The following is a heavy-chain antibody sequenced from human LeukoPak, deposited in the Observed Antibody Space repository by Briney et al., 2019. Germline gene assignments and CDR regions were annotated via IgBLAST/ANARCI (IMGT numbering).Heavy chain of an antibody. V-gene: IGHV3-48*04. CDR2: ISSSSSTV. Sequence: GGSLRLSCAASGFTFRSYTMNWVRQAPGKGLEWISFISSSSSTVYYADSVKGRFTISRDNAKNSLYLQMNSLRAEDTAVYYCARDLSFGFYYGMDVWGQGTTVTVSS. CDR1: GFTFRSYT. J-gene: IGHJ6*02. D-gene: IGHD3-16*01. CDR3: ARDLSFGFYYGMDV.